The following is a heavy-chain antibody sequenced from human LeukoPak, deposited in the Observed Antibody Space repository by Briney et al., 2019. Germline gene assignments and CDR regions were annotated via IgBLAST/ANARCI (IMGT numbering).Heavy chain of an antibody. J-gene: IGHJ6*03. CDR1: GGSISSYY. CDR3: AGHDPRGSYYYYYMDV. Sequence: SETLSLTCTVSGGSISSYYWSWIRHPPGKGLEWIRYIYYNGSTNYNPSLKSRVTISVDTSNNQFPLKLSSVTAADTAVYYCAGHDPRGSYYYYYMDVWGKGTTVTVSS. V-gene: IGHV4-59*01. CDR2: IYYNGST.